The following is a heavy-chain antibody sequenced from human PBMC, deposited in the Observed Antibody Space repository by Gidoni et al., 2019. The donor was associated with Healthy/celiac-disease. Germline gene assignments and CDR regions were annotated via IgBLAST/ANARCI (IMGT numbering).Heavy chain of an antibody. CDR3: AQNYGAKLPGAFDI. CDR2: IYWDDDK. J-gene: IGHJ3*02. V-gene: IGHV2-5*02. Sequence: QITLKESGTTLVKPTQTLTLTCTFSGLSLSTSGVGGGWIRQPPGTALEWLALIYWDDDKRYSPSLKSRLTITKDTSKNQVVLTMTNMDPVDTATYYCAQNYGAKLPGAFDIWGQGTMVTVSS. CDR1: GLSLSTSGVG. D-gene: IGHD4-17*01.